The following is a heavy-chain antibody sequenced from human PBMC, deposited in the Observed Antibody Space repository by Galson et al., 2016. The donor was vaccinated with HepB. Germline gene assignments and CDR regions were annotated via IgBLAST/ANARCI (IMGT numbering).Heavy chain of an antibody. CDR2: INSDGSTT. J-gene: IGHJ4*02. V-gene: IGHV3-74*01. CDR3: ARGEATVVRGATAAD. Sequence: SLRLSCAASGFTLANYWMHWARQAPGKGLVWVSRINSDGSTTTYADSVKGRFTISRDNAKNTLYLQMNSLRAEDTALYYCARGEATVVRGATAADWGQGTLVTVSS. CDR1: GFTLANYW. D-gene: IGHD3-10*01.